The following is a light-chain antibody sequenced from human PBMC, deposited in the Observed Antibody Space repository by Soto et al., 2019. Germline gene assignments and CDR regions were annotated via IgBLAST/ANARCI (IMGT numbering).Light chain of an antibody. CDR2: EAS. CDR1: SSDVGSHNL. CDR3: CSNAAGSTYV. J-gene: IGLJ1*01. V-gene: IGLV2-23*01. Sequence: QSFLTQHASVSGSPGQSITISCTGTSSDVGSHNLVSWYQQFPGKAPKLIIFEASKRPSGVSNRFSGSKSGSTASLTISGLQAEDEADYYCCSNAAGSTYVFGSGTKVTVL.